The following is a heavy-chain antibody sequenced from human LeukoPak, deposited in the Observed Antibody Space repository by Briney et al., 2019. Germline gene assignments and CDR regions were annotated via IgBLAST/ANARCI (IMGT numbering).Heavy chain of an antibody. Sequence: PGGPLSLSCAAPGFTAIGNSMSGAGKAPGKGLEWGAVIWYDGSNKYYADSVKGRFTISRDNSKNTLYLQMNSLRAEDTAVYYCARDAGRYFDWLGYWGQGTLVTVSS. CDR2: IWYDGSNK. CDR1: GFTAIGNS. V-gene: IGHV3-33*01. CDR3: ARDAGRYFDWLGY. J-gene: IGHJ4*02. D-gene: IGHD3-9*01.